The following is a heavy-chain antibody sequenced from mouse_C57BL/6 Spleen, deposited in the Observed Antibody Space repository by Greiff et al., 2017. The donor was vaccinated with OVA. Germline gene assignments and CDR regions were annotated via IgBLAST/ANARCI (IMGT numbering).Heavy chain of an antibody. CDR2: ISSGGSYT. CDR1: GFTFSSYG. J-gene: IGHJ4*01. V-gene: IGHV5-6*01. Sequence: EVKVVESGGDLVKPGGSLKLSCAASGFTFSSYGMSWVRQTPDKRLEWVATISSGGSYTYYPDSVKGRFTISRDNAKNTLYLQMSSLKSEDTAMYYCARQGGSVEGGYYAMDYWGQGTSVTVSS. D-gene: IGHD1-1*01. CDR3: ARQGGSVEGGYYAMDY.